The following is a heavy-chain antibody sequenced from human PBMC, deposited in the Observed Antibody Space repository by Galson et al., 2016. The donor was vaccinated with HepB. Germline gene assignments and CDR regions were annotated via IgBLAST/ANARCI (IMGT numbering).Heavy chain of an antibody. CDR3: ARNRLLWGDDPSL. Sequence: SVKVSCKASGYTFTSHGIHWVRQAPGQGLEWMGWINTGNGNTKYAQKFQDRVSISRDTSASTAHMELNSLGSEDTALYFCARNRLLWGDDPSLWGQGTLVTVSS. CDR1: GYTFTSHG. J-gene: IGHJ4*02. D-gene: IGHD3-10*01. CDR2: INTGNGNT. V-gene: IGHV1-3*04.